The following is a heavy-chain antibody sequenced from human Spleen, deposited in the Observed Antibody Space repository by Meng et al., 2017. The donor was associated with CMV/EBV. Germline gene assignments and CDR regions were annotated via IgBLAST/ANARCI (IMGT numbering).Heavy chain of an antibody. CDR2: VSYDGSNK. CDR3: ARGRCTNGVCYGFDY. Sequence: SGFPFRSYARHWVRQAPGKGLEWVALVSYDGSNKYYGDSVKGRFTISRDNSKNTLFLQMNSLRTEDTALYYCARGRCTNGVCYGFDYWGQGTLVTVSS. CDR1: GFPFRSYA. J-gene: IGHJ4*02. D-gene: IGHD2-8*01. V-gene: IGHV3-30*04.